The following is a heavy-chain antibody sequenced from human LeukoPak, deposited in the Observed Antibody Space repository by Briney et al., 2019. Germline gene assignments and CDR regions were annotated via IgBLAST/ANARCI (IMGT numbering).Heavy chain of an antibody. D-gene: IGHD4-17*01. CDR1: GFTFDDYA. V-gene: IGHV3-9*01. CDR2: ISWNSGSI. J-gene: IGHJ4*02. CDR3: AILDYGDYRDYGDYGSE. Sequence: PGGSLRLSCAASGFTFDDYAMHWVRQAPGKGLEWVSGISWNSGSIGYADSVKGRFTISRDNAKNSLYLQMNSLRAEDTALYYCAILDYGDYRDYGDYGSEWGQGTLVTVSS.